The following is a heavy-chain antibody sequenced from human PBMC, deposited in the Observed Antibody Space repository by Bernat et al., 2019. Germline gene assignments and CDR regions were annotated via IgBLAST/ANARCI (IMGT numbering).Heavy chain of an antibody. J-gene: IGHJ6*03. D-gene: IGHD3-3*01. CDR3: ATSTASITIFGDYYYYMDV. Sequence: QVQLVQSGAEVKKPGDSVKVSCKASGYTFTSYDINWVRQATGQGLEWMGWMNPNSGNTGYAQKFQGRVTMTRNTSISTAYMELSSLRSEDTAVYYCATSTASITIFGDYYYYMDVWGKGTTVTVSS. V-gene: IGHV1-8*01. CDR1: GYTFTSYD. CDR2: MNPNSGNT.